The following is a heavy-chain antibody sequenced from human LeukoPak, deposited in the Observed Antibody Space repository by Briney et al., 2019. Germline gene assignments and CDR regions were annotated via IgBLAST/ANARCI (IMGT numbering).Heavy chain of an antibody. V-gene: IGHV1-46*01. Sequence: ASVKVSCKASGYTFTSYYMHWVRQAPGQGLEWMGIINPSGGSTSYAQKFQGRVTMTRDTSTSTVYTELSSLRSEDTAVYYCARALAYCGGDCRYTNNWFDPWGQGTLVTVSS. CDR3: ARALAYCGGDCRYTNNWFDP. CDR1: GYTFTSYY. CDR2: INPSGGST. J-gene: IGHJ5*02. D-gene: IGHD2-21*02.